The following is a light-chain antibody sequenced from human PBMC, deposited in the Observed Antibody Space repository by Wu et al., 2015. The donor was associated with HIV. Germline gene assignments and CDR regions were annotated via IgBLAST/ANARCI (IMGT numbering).Light chain of an antibody. CDR1: QSVASNY. Sequence: EIVLTQSPGTLSLSPGERATLSCRASQSVASNYLAWYQQKPGQAPRLLIYGASTRATGIPDRLSGGGSGTDFTLTISRLEPEDFAIYFCQQYERSPSTFGQGTKLEI. CDR2: GAS. J-gene: IGKJ2*01. V-gene: IGKV3-20*01. CDR3: QQYERSPST.